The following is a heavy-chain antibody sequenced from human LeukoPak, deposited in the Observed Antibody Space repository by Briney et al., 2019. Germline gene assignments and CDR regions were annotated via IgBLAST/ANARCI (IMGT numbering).Heavy chain of an antibody. CDR3: GAMRVAAAGNGGYYYYYGMDV. V-gene: IGHV4-59*01. Sequence: SETLSLTCTVSGVSISSYYWSWIRQPPGKGLEWIGYIYYSGSTNYNPSLKSRVTISVDTSKNQFSLKLSSVTAADTAVYYCGAMRVAAAGNGGYYYYYGMDVWGQGTTVTVSS. CDR2: IYYSGST. D-gene: IGHD6-13*01. CDR1: GVSISSYY. J-gene: IGHJ6*02.